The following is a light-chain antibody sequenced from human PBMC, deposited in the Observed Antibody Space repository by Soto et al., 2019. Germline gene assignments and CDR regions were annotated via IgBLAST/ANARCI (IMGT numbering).Light chain of an antibody. V-gene: IGKV3-15*01. J-gene: IGKJ1*01. CDR2: DAS. CDR1: QSVSSN. Sequence: EVVMTQSPATLSVSPGERATLSCRASQSVSSNLAWYQHKPGQAPRLLIYDASTRATGIPARFSGSGSGTDFTLTISSLQSEDFALYYCQQYNNWPPWTFGQGTKVEIK. CDR3: QQYNNWPPWT.